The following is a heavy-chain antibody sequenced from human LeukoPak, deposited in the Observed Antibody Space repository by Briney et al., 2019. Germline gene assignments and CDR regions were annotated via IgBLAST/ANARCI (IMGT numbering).Heavy chain of an antibody. Sequence: GGSLRLSCAASGFTFSSYSMNWVRQAPGKGLEWVSSISSSSSYIYYADSVKGRFTISRDNAKNSLYLQMNSLRAEDTAVYYCAGTVGATSWAYYYYYMDVWGKGTTVTVSS. CDR2: ISSSSSYI. CDR3: AGTVGATSWAYYYYYMDV. CDR1: GFTFSSYS. D-gene: IGHD1-26*01. J-gene: IGHJ6*03. V-gene: IGHV3-21*01.